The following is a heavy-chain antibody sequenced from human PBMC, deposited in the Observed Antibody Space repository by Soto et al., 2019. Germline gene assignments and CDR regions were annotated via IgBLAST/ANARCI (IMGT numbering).Heavy chain of an antibody. D-gene: IGHD2-2*01. CDR1: GYTFTSYY. Sequence: GASVKVSCKASGYTFTSYYMHWVRQAPGQGLEWMGIINPSGGSTSYAQKFQGRVTMTRDTSTSTVYMELSSLRSEDTAVYYCATDIVVVPAAQGAEYFQHWGQGTLVTVSS. CDR3: ATDIVVVPAAQGAEYFQH. CDR2: INPSGGST. V-gene: IGHV1-46*01. J-gene: IGHJ1*01.